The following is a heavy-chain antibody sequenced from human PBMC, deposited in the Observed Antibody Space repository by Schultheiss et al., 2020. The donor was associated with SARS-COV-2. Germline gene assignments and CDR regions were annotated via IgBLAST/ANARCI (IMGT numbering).Heavy chain of an antibody. V-gene: IGHV3-9*01. CDR3: AKVLSGSLGWFDP. Sequence: GGSLRLSCAASGFTFDDYAMHWVRQAPGKGLEWVSGISWNSGSIGYADSVKGRFTISRDNAKNSLYLQMNSLRAEDTAVYYCAKVLSGSLGWFDPWGQGTLVTVSS. CDR2: ISWNSGSI. D-gene: IGHD7-27*01. CDR1: GFTFDDYA. J-gene: IGHJ5*02.